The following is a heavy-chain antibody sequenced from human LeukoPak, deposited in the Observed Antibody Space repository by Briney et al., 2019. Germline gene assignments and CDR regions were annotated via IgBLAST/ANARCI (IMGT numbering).Heavy chain of an antibody. V-gene: IGHV3-15*01. CDR3: ATRINRDGYNWAYDH. CDR2: IKSRTDGGTT. J-gene: IGHJ4*02. CDR1: GFTFTNAW. Sequence: KPGGSLRLSCAASGFTFTNAWMYWVRQAPGEGLEWVARIKSRTDGGTTDYAAPVKGRFTISRDDSKNTLYLEMNSLKTEDTGVFYCATRINRDGYNWAYDHWGQGTLVTVSS. D-gene: IGHD5-24*01.